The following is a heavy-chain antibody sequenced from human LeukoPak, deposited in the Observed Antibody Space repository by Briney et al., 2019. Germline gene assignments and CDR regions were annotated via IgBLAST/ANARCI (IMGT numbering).Heavy chain of an antibody. V-gene: IGHV3-30*04. J-gene: IGHJ4*02. Sequence: GGSLRLSCAASRFTFSSYAMHWVRRAPGKGLEWVAVISYDGSNKYYADSVKGRFTISRDNSKNTLYLQMNSLRAEDTAVYYCARPAHRWSSSWYYFDYWGQGTLVTVSS. D-gene: IGHD6-13*01. CDR1: RFTFSSYA. CDR3: ARPAHRWSSSWYYFDY. CDR2: ISYDGSNK.